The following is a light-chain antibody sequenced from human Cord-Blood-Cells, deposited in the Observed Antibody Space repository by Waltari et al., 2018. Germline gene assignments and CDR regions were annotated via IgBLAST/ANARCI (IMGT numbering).Light chain of an antibody. J-gene: IGLJ3*02. CDR2: DVS. CDR3: SSYTSSSTLV. CDR1: SSDVGGYNH. V-gene: IGLV2-14*01. Sequence: QSALTQPASVSVSPGQSITISCTGTSSDVGGYNHVSWYQQHPGKAPKLMIYDVSKRPSGVSNRFSGSKSGNTASLTISGLQAEDEADYYCSSYTSSSTLVFGGGTKLTVL.